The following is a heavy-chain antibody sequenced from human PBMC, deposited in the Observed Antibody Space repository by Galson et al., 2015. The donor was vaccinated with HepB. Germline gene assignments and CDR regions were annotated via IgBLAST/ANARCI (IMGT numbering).Heavy chain of an antibody. J-gene: IGHJ4*02. CDR2: ISAYNGNT. V-gene: IGHV1-18*04. Sequence: SVKVSCKASGYTFTSYGISWVRQAPGQGLEWMGWISAYNGNTNYAQKLQGRVTMTTDTSTSTAYMELRSLRSDDTAVYYCQRSGDGIWFGELYDYWGQGTLVTVSS. D-gene: IGHD3-10*01. CDR3: QRSGDGIWFGELYDY. CDR1: GYTFTSYG.